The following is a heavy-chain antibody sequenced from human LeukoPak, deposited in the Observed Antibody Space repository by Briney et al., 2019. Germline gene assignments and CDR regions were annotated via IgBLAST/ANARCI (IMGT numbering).Heavy chain of an antibody. CDR2: IYYSGST. CDR3: ARGDSSGCQFDY. J-gene: IGHJ4*02. CDR1: GGSISSGGYS. Sequence: SETLSFTCAVSGGSISSGGYSWSWIRQPPGKGLEWIGYIYYSGSTYYNPSLKSRVTISVDTSKNQFSLKLSSVTAADTAVYYCARGDSSGCQFDYWGQGTLVTVSS. D-gene: IGHD3-22*01. V-gene: IGHV4-30-4*07.